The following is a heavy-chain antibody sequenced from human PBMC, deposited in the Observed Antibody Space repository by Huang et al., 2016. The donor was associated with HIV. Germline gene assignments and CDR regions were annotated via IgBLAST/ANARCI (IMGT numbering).Heavy chain of an antibody. CDR1: GYGFSSYW. Sequence: VQLVQSGAEVKKPGESLKISCKGSGYGFSSYWIAWVRPMRGKGLEWMGISLADDSDTTYRPSFEGQVAISPDKAVGTAYLRWSSLKASDTAMYYCARRFSSSSGYFDYWGQGSLVTVSS. D-gene: IGHD6-6*01. CDR3: ARRFSSSSGYFDY. CDR2: SLADDSDT. V-gene: IGHV5-51*01. J-gene: IGHJ4*02.